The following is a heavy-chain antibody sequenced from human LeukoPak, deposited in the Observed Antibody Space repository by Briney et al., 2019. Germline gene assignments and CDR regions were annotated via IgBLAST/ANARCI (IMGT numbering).Heavy chain of an antibody. D-gene: IGHD6-19*01. CDR1: GFTFGDYA. J-gene: IGHJ4*02. V-gene: IGHV3-49*03. CDR3: SRGIGSGWPFDC. Sequence: SGGPLRLSCTVSGFTFGDYAMSWFRQAPGKRLEWVGFTRSKTYGGATEHAASVKGRFTISRDDSKSIAYLQMNSLKTEDTGVYYCSRGIGSGWPFDCWGQGTLVTVSS. CDR2: TRSKTYGGAT.